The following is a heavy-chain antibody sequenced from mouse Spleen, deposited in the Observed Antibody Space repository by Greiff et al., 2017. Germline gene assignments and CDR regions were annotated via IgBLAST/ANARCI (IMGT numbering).Heavy chain of an antibody. V-gene: IGHV1-15*01. CDR1: GYTFTDYE. Sequence: QSGAELVRPGASVTLSCKASGYTFTDYEMHWVKQTPVNGLEWIGAIDHETGGIAYNQKFKGKAILTAAHSCSTAYMELRRLTSEDSAVYYCTNGSPWFAYLGQVTLVTVSA. CDR2: IDHETGGI. D-gene: IGHD1-1*01. CDR3: TNGSPWFAY. J-gene: IGHJ3*01.